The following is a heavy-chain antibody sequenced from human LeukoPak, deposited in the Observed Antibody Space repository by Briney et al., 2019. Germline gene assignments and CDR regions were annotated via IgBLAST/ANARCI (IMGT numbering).Heavy chain of an antibody. Sequence: GGSLRLSCAASGFTFSSYCMHWVRQAPGKGLEWVAVIWYDGSNKYYADSVKGRFTISRDNSKNTLYLQMNSLRAEDTAVYYCAKELKTYYYDSSIDAFDIWGQGTMVTVSS. J-gene: IGHJ3*02. CDR1: GFTFSSYC. D-gene: IGHD3-22*01. V-gene: IGHV3-33*06. CDR3: AKELKTYYYDSSIDAFDI. CDR2: IWYDGSNK.